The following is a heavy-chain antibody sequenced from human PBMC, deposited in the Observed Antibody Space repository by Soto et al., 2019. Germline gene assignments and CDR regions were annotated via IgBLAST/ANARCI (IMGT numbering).Heavy chain of an antibody. V-gene: IGHV3-23*01. J-gene: IGHJ4*02. CDR3: AKGRGSGWAWYFDN. D-gene: IGHD6-19*01. CDR2: ISDTGAST. CDR1: GFTFKESA. Sequence: GGSLRLSCEASGFTFKESAMNWVRQAPGKGLEWVASISDTGASTWYAESVRGRLSISRDNSKNTLYLQMNSLRGEDTAVYYCAKGRGSGWAWYFDNWVQGTLVTV.